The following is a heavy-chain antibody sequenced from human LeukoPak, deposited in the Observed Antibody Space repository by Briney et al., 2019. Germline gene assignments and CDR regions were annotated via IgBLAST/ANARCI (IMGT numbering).Heavy chain of an antibody. CDR2: VNLQGST. CDR1: GGTITNTNY. Sequence: SETLSLTCGVSGGTITNTNYWTWVRQPPGKGLEWIGEVNLQGSTNYNPSLMGRVAISVDTSENHISLQLTSVTAADTAVYYCAREGGPYRPLDYSGQGTLVTVSS. J-gene: IGHJ4*02. CDR3: AREGGPYRPLDY. V-gene: IGHV4-4*02.